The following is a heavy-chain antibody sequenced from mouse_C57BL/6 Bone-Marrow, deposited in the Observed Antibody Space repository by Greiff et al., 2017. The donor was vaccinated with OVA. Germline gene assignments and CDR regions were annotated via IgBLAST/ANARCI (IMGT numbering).Heavy chain of an antibody. D-gene: IGHD1-1*01. J-gene: IGHJ4*01. Sequence: EVKLQQSGPELVKPGASVKISCKASGYSFTDYNMNWVKQSNGKSLEWIGVINPNYGTTSYNQKFKGKATLTVDQSSSTAYMQLNSLTSEDSAVYYCVNGSSSFYYAMDYWGQGTSVTVSS. V-gene: IGHV1-39*01. CDR3: VNGSSSFYYAMDY. CDR2: INPNYGTT. CDR1: GYSFTDYN.